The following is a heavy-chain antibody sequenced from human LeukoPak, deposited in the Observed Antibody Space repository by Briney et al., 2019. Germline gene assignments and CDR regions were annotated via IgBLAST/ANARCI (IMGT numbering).Heavy chain of an antibody. CDR3: ARDRFYSRSGSYQIFDS. CDR1: GGSIRSYY. J-gene: IGHJ4*02. D-gene: IGHD3-10*01. CDR2: IYTSGST. V-gene: IGHV4-4*07. Sequence: SETLSLTCTVSGGSIRSYYWSWIRQPAGKGLEWIGRIYTSGSTNYSPSLRSRVTISVDTSKNEFSLKLSSVTAADTAVYYCARDRFYSRSGSYQIFDSWGQGTLVTVSS.